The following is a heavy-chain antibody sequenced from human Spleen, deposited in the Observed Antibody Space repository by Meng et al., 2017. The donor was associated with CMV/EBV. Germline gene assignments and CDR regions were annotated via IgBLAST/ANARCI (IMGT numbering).Heavy chain of an antibody. CDR2: IYYSGST. CDR3: AKRETRISDSSGYCG. CDR1: GGPISSSSAY. J-gene: IGHJ4*02. Sequence: SETLSRTCTVSGGPISSSSAYWAWIRQPPGKGLEWIASIYYSGSTYYNPSLKSRVTISVDTSKNQFSLKLTSVTAADTAIYYCAKRETRISDSSGYCGWGQGTLVTVSS. D-gene: IGHD3-22*01. V-gene: IGHV4-39*01.